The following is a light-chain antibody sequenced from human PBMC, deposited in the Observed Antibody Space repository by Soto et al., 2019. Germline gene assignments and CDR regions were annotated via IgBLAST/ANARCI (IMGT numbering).Light chain of an antibody. Sequence: VLTQSPASLSVSPGDRFTIACRAGPTRXNLAPHQQRPGQAPRLLIDGXSVMATGGPARLSGSGSATEFTPTINSLHSEDYAVYYCQQYKSGTHTFGQGTKVDIK. CDR1: PTRXN. J-gene: IGKJ1*01. CDR2: GXS. CDR3: QQYKSGTHT. V-gene: IGKV3-15*01.